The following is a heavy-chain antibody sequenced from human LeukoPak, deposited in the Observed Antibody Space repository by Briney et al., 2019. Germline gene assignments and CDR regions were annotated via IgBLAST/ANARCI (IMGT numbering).Heavy chain of an antibody. CDR3: AREPNYYGSGNDY. J-gene: IGHJ4*02. D-gene: IGHD3-10*01. CDR1: GFTFSSYT. CDR2: ISYDGSNK. V-gene: IGHV3-30-3*01. Sequence: GGSLRLSCVASGFTFSSYTMHWVRQAPGRGLEGVALISYDGSNKYYADSGKGRFTISRDNSKNTLYLQMNSLRAEDTAVYYCAREPNYYGSGNDYWGQGTLVTVSS.